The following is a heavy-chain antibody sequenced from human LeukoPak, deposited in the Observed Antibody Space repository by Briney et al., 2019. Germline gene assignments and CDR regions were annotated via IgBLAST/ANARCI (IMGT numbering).Heavy chain of an antibody. J-gene: IGHJ3*02. V-gene: IGHV4-59*01. CDR2: IYYSGST. Sequence: SETLSLTCTVSGGSISSYYWSWIRQPPGKGLERIGYIYYSGSTNYNPSLKSRVTISVDTSKNQFSLKLSSVTAADTAVYYCARAYYVWGSYRTHAFDIWGQGTMVTVSS. CDR1: GGSISSYY. CDR3: ARAYYVWGSYRTHAFDI. D-gene: IGHD3-16*02.